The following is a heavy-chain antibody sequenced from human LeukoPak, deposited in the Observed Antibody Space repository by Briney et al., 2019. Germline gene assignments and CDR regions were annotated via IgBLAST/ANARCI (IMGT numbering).Heavy chain of an antibody. D-gene: IGHD3-9*01. Sequence: ASVKVSCKASGYTFTSYDINWVRQATGQRLEWMGWMNPNSGNTGYAQKFQGRVTMTRNTSISTAYMELSSLGSEDTAVYYCARDVLRYYYYYGMDVWGQGTTVTVSS. J-gene: IGHJ6*02. CDR1: GYTFTSYD. V-gene: IGHV1-8*01. CDR3: ARDVLRYYYYYGMDV. CDR2: MNPNSGNT.